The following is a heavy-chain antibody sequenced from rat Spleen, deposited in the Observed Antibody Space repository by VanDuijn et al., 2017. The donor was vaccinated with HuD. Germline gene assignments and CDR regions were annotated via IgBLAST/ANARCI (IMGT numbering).Heavy chain of an antibody. CDR2: ISRSGGT. Sequence: VRLVESGGGLVQPGKSLKLSCSASGFTFSDYGMHWIRQAPGKGLDWVAYISRSGGTIYADAVKGRFAISRDNAKNTVDMQLSSLRSEDTAMYFCARERGYSRNFDYWGQGVMVTVSS. CDR3: ARERGYSRNFDY. CDR1: GFTFSDYG. V-gene: IGHV5-62*01. D-gene: IGHD1-2*01. J-gene: IGHJ2*01.